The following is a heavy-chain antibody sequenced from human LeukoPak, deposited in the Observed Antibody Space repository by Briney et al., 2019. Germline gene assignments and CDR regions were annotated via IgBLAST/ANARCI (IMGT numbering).Heavy chain of an antibody. J-gene: IGHJ3*02. V-gene: IGHV4-4*02. CDR1: GGSISSSNW. CDR2: IYHSGST. Sequence: PSGTLSLTCAVSGGSISSSNWWSWVRQPPGKGLEWIGEIYHSGSTNYNPSLKSRVTISVDKSKNQFSLKLSSVTAADTAVYYCASGPLGVGWYCSGGSCYGAFDIWGQGTMVTVSS. D-gene: IGHD2-15*01. CDR3: ASGPLGVGWYCSGGSCYGAFDI.